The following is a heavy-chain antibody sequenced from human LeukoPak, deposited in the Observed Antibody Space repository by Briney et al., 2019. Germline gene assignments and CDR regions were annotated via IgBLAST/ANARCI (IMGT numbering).Heavy chain of an antibody. V-gene: IGHV4-34*01. Sequence: PSETLSLTCAVYGGSFSDYYWGWIRQPPGKGLEWIGSISDSGSAYYNPSLKSRVVISVDPSKKQFSLKLSSVTAADTAVYYCARLVAIYSGYDYVYYFDYWGQGTLVTVSS. CDR3: ARLVAIYSGYDYVYYFDY. D-gene: IGHD5-12*01. J-gene: IGHJ4*02. CDR2: ISDSGSA. CDR1: GGSFSDYY.